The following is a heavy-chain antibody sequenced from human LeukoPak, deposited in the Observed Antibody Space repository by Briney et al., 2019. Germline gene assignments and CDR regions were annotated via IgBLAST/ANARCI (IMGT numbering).Heavy chain of an antibody. CDR2: IRYDGSNK. CDR1: GFTFSSYG. Sequence: GGSLRLSCAASGFTFSSYGMHWVRQAPGEGLEWVAFIRYDGSNKYYADSVKGRFTISRDNSKNTLYLQMNSLRAEDTAVYYCAKELNYYDSSGYYIRWGQGTLVTVSS. D-gene: IGHD3-22*01. J-gene: IGHJ4*02. V-gene: IGHV3-30*02. CDR3: AKELNYYDSSGYYIR.